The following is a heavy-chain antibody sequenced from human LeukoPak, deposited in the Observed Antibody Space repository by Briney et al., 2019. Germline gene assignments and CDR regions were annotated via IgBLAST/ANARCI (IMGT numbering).Heavy chain of an antibody. D-gene: IGHD3-3*01. CDR3: ARPRTYYDFWRGYPPFDY. V-gene: IGHV3-7*03. CDR2: INQPGSQK. J-gene: IGHJ4*02. Sequence: PGGSLRLSCVASGFTFSYSWMIWVRQAPGKGLEWVANINQPGSQKYHVDSVKGRFTISRDNARNSLFLQMNSLTADDTAVYYCARPRTYYDFWRGYPPFDYWGQGTPVTVSS. CDR1: GFTFSYSW.